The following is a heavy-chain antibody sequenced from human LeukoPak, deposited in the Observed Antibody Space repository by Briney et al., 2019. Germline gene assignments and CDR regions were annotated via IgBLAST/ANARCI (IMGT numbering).Heavy chain of an antibody. J-gene: IGHJ6*03. CDR2: ISTSGSTI. D-gene: IGHD3-9*01. CDR1: GFTFSNAW. V-gene: IGHV3-11*01. Sequence: GGSLRLSCAASGFTFSNAWMSWIRQAPGKGLEWVSYISTSGSTIYYADSVKGRFTISRDNAKNSLYLQMNSLRAEDTAVYYCARDSVLRYFDWLFPYYMDVWGKGTTVTISS. CDR3: ARDSVLRYFDWLFPYYMDV.